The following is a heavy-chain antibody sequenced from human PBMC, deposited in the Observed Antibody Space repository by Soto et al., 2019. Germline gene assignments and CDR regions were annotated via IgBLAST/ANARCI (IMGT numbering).Heavy chain of an antibody. CDR2: IYSGGST. CDR3: TLEIAAAGAQDAFDI. V-gene: IGHV3-66*01. J-gene: IGHJ3*02. D-gene: IGHD6-13*01. CDR1: GFTVSSNY. Sequence: GGSLRLSCAASGFTVSSNYMSWVRQAPGKGLEWVSVIYSGGSTYYADSVKGRFTISRDDSKSIAYLQMNSLKTEDTAVYYCTLEIAAAGAQDAFDIWGQGTMVTVSS.